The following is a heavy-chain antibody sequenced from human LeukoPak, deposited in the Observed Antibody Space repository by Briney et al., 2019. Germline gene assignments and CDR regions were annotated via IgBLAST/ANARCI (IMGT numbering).Heavy chain of an antibody. D-gene: IGHD3-3*01. CDR2: IIPIFGTA. J-gene: IGHJ6*03. CDR1: GGTFSSYA. CDR3: ARAYYELPNHYYYYMDV. V-gene: IGHV1-69*05. Sequence: GASVKVSCKASGGTFSSYAISWVRQAPGQGLEWMGGIIPIFGTANYAQKFQGRVTITTDESTGTAYMELSSLRSEDTAVYYCARAYYELPNHYYYYMDVWGKGTTVTVSS.